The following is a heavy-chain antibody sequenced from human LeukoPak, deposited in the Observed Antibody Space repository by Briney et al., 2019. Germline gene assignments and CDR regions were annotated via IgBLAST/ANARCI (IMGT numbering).Heavy chain of an antibody. CDR2: IDAVGSST. CDR3: AKDDYSNLDY. J-gene: IGHJ4*02. V-gene: IGHV3-74*01. Sequence: GGSLRLSCAASGFTLSRYWMHWVRQAPGKGLLWVARIDAVGSSTTYADSVRGRFTISRDNAKSTLYLQMNSLRAEDTAVYYCAKDDYSNLDYWGQGTLATVSS. CDR1: GFTLSRYW. D-gene: IGHD4-11*01.